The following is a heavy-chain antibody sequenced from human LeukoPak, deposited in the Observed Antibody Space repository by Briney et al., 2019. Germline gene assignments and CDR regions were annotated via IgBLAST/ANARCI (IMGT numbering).Heavy chain of an antibody. V-gene: IGHV3-15*01. D-gene: IGHD3-10*01. CDR2: IKSKGDGETT. Sequence: PGGSLRLSCADSGLSFTNAWMSWVRQAPGKGLEWVGRIKSKGDGETTDYAAPVKGRFTMSRDESKGMLYLYMNSLKTEDTAVYYCTTDLGITMIRGVIVYWGRGTLVTVSS. CDR1: GLSFTNAW. CDR3: TTDLGITMIRGVIVY. J-gene: IGHJ4*02.